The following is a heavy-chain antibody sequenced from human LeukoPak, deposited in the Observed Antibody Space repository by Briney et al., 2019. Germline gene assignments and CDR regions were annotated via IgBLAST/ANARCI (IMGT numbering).Heavy chain of an antibody. CDR3: AKDFAAYGDYCFDY. CDR2: ISGGGGST. D-gene: IGHD4-17*01. CDR1: GFTFDDYA. Sequence: GGSLRLSCAASGFTFDDYAMHWVRQAPGKGLEWVSLISGGGGSTYYADSVKGRFTISRDNRKNSLYLQMNSLRTEDTALYYCAKDFAAYGDYCFDYWGQGTLVTVSS. V-gene: IGHV3-43*02. J-gene: IGHJ4*02.